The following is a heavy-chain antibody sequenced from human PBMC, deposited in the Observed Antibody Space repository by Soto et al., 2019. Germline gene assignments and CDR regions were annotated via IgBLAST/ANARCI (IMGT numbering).Heavy chain of an antibody. CDR3: AKARAYYYDSSALGDY. V-gene: IGHV3-30*18. J-gene: IGHJ4*02. CDR1: GFTFSSYG. CDR2: ISYDGRNK. Sequence: GGSLRLSCAASGFTFSSYGMHWVRQAPGKGLEWVAVISYDGRNKYYADSVKGRFTISRDNSKNTLYLQMNSLRAGDTAVYYCAKARAYYYDSSALGDYWGQGTLVTVSS. D-gene: IGHD3-22*01.